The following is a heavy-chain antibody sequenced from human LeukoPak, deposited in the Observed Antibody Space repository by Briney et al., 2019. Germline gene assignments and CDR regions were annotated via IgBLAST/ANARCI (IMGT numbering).Heavy chain of an antibody. CDR2: IYTSGTT. V-gene: IGHV4-4*07. D-gene: IGHD3-10*01. CDR1: GGSISSYY. CDR3: ARESVLLWFGELGYYYYMDV. Sequence: SETLSLTCTVSGGSISSYYWSWIRQPAGKGLEWIGRIYTSGTTHYNPSLKSRVTMSVDTSKNQFSLKLSSVTAADTAVYYCARESVLLWFGELGYYYYMDVWGKGTTVTISS. J-gene: IGHJ6*03.